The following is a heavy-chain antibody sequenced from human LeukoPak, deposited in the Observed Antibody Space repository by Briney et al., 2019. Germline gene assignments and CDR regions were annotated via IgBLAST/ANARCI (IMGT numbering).Heavy chain of an antibody. V-gene: IGHV5-51*01. CDR3: ARHPGRSSGPEENWFDP. D-gene: IGHD3-22*01. CDR2: IYPGDSDT. J-gene: IGHJ5*02. CDR1: VYSFTSYW. Sequence: GESLKISCKGSVYSFTSYWIGWVRQMPGKGLEWMGIIYPGDSDTRYSPSFQGQVTISADKSISTAYLQWSSLKASDTAMYYCARHPGRSSGPEENWFDPWGQGTLVTVSS.